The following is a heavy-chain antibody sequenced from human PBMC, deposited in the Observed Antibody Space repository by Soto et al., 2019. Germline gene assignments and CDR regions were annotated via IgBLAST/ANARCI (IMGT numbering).Heavy chain of an antibody. CDR3: ASYGSGSFAFWF. Sequence: SCAACGFSINCYDMYWVRQAPGKGLEWLSFITSGSSTIYYADSVKGRFIVSRDNAKNSLYLQMNSLEVGDTGVYYCASYGSGSFAFWFWGQGTPVTVSS. V-gene: IGHV3-48*01. D-gene: IGHD3-10*01. CDR1: GFSINCYD. CDR2: ITSGSSTI. J-gene: IGHJ4*02.